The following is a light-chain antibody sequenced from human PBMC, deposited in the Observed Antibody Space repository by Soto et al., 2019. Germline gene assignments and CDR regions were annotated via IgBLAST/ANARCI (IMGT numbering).Light chain of an antibody. V-gene: IGLV2-14*01. CDR3: TSYTSSSTFYV. CDR2: EVS. CDR1: SSDVGGYNY. Sequence: QSVLTQPASVSGSPGQSITISCTGTSSDVGGYNYVSWYQQHPGKAPKLLIYEVSNRPSGVSNRFSASKSGNTASLSISGLQAEDEADYYCTSYTSSSTFYVFGTGTKVTV. J-gene: IGLJ1*01.